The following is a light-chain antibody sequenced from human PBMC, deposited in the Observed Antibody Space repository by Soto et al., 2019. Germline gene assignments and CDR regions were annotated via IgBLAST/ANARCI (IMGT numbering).Light chain of an antibody. J-gene: IGKJ3*01. CDR3: QQTYSIPFT. Sequence: DMQMTQSPSSLSASVGDSVTITCRASQSIRSYLNWYQQKPGKAPKLLISGASSLQSGVPSRFSGSGSGTDFTLTISSLQPEDFATYYCQQTYSIPFTFGPGTKVDIK. V-gene: IGKV1-39*01. CDR2: GAS. CDR1: QSIRSY.